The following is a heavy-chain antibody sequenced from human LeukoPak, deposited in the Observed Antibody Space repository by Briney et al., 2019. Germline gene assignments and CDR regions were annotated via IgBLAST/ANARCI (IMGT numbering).Heavy chain of an antibody. CDR1: GGTFSRYA. V-gene: IGHV1-69*01. D-gene: IGHD5-12*01. CDR3: AAGDIVATPFDY. CDR2: IIPIFGTA. Sequence: SVKVSCKASGGTFSRYAISWVRQAPGQGLEWMGGIIPIFGTANYAQKFQGRVTITADESTSTAYMELSSLRSEDTAVYYCAAGDIVATPFDYWGQGTLVTVSS. J-gene: IGHJ4*02.